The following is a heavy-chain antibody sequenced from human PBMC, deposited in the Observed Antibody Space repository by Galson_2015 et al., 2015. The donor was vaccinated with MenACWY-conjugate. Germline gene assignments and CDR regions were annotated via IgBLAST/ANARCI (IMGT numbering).Heavy chain of an antibody. CDR1: GFTFNNYW. D-gene: IGHD6-19*01. V-gene: IGHV3-7*01. CDR3: ARGTLAVARTDY. J-gene: IGHJ4*02. Sequence: SLRLSCAASGFTFNNYWMTWVRQAPRKGLEWVANINVDGSEENYMDSVRGRFTISRDNAKNSLFLQVNTLRAEDTAVYYCARGTLAVARTDYSGQGTLATVAS. CDR2: INVDGSEE.